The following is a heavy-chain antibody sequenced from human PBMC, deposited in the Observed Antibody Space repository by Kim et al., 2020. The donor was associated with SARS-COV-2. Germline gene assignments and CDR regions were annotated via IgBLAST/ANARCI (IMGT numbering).Heavy chain of an antibody. CDR3: ASPGCGGDCPYAFDI. Sequence: DSLKGRLTITRDTSKNTLYLQMNSLGAEDTAVYYCASPGCGGDCPYAFDIWGQGTMVTVSS. D-gene: IGHD2-21*01. J-gene: IGHJ3*02. V-gene: IGHV3-30*01.